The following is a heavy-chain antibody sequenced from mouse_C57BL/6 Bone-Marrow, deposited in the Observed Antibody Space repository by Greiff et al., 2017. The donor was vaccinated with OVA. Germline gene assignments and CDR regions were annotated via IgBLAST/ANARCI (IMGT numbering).Heavy chain of an antibody. J-gene: IGHJ1*03. CDR2: INYDGSST. CDR1: GFTFSDYY. V-gene: IGHV5-16*01. CDR3: ARDGNYYGGLYWYFYV. Sequence: EVKLMESEGGLVQPGSSMKLSCTASGFTFSDYYMAWVRQVPEKGLEWVANINYDGSSTYYLDSLKSRFIISRDNAKNILYLQMSSLTSEDTATYYGARDGNYYGGLYWYFYVWGTGPTVTVAS. D-gene: IGHD1-1*02.